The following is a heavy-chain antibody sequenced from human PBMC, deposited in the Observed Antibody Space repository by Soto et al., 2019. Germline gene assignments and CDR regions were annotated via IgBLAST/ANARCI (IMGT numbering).Heavy chain of an antibody. CDR3: VRDSGIEAATVFDY. Sequence: QVQLMQSGAEVKKPGASVKVSCKTSGYTFTSYGISWVRKAPGQGLEWMGWISAYNGKTYYAQKVQGRATMTTDTSTTTVHMELRSLRSDDTAVYFCVRDSGIEAATVFDYWGRGTLVTVSS. CDR2: ISAYNGKT. J-gene: IGHJ4*02. D-gene: IGHD3-10*01. V-gene: IGHV1-18*01. CDR1: GYTFTSYG.